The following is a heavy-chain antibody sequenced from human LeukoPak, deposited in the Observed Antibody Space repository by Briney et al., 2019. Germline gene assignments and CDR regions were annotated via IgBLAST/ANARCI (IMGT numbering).Heavy chain of an antibody. CDR3: ARDHGQWLSAGGMAFDI. J-gene: IGHJ3*02. V-gene: IGHV6-1*01. Sequence: SQTLSLTCAISGDSVSSNSAAWNWIRQSPSRGLEWLGRTYYRSKWYNDYAVSVKSRITINPDTSKNQFSLQLNSVTPEDTAVYYCARDHGQWLSAGGMAFDIWGQGTMVTVSS. CDR1: GDSVSSNSAA. D-gene: IGHD6-19*01. CDR2: TYYRSKWYN.